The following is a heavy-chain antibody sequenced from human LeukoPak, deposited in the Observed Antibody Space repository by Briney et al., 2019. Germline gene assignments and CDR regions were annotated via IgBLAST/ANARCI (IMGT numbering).Heavy chain of an antibody. V-gene: IGHV3-33*01. Sequence: GGSLRLSCAASGFTFGNYGMHWVRQAPGKGLEWVAIIWYDGNKTYYADSVKGRFTISRDNSKNTLFLQMNSLRAEDTAVYYCARDSGYCSGGTCPYFDYWGQGTLVTVSS. CDR3: ARDSGYCSGGTCPYFDY. CDR1: GFTFGNYG. J-gene: IGHJ4*02. CDR2: IWYDGNKT. D-gene: IGHD2-15*01.